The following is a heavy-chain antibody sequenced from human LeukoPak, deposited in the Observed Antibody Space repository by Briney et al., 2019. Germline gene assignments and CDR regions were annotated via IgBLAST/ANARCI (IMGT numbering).Heavy chain of an antibody. CDR2: ISGTSSFT. J-gene: IGHJ5*02. V-gene: IGHV3-11*06. CDR3: ARDLRLLS. CDR1: GFTFSDYY. Sequence: PGGSLRLPCAASGFTFSDYYMSWVRQAPGKGLEWISYISGTSSFTNYADSVKGRFTVSRDNAKNSLYLQMNTLRAEDTAVYYCARDLRLLSWGQGTLVTVSS.